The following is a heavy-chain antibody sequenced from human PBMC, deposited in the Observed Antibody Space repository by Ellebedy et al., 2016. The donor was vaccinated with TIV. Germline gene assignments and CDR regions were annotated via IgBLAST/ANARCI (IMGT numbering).Heavy chain of an antibody. CDR3: ASGSTVATSYFDY. V-gene: IGHV1-69*04. J-gene: IGHJ4*02. D-gene: IGHD4-23*01. Sequence: AASVQVSCKASGGTFSSYAISWVRQAPGQGLAWMGRIIPILGIANYAQKFQGRVTITADKSTSTAYMELSSLRSEDKAVYYCASGSTVATSYFDYWGQGTLVTVSS. CDR1: GGTFSSYA. CDR2: IIPILGIA.